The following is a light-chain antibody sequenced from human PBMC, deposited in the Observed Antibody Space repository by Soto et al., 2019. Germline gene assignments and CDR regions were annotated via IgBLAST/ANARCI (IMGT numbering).Light chain of an antibody. CDR3: QQFNNWPELT. Sequence: EIVMTQSPATLSVSPGERATLSCRASQCVSGNLAWYQHKPGQAPRLLIYGASTRATGIPARFSGSGSGTEFTLTISSMQSEDFAVYYCQQFNNWPELTFGGGTKVEIK. V-gene: IGKV3-15*01. CDR2: GAS. CDR1: QCVSGN. J-gene: IGKJ4*01.